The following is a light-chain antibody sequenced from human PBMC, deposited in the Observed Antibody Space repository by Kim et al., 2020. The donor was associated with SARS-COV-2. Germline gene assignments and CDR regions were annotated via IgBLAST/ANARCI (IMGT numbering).Light chain of an antibody. Sequence: ITLSCTGTSGDVGEYNSVAWYRQHPGKSPKLMIYDVTYRPSGVSNRFSGSKSGNTASLTISGLQAEDEADYYCSSYISTRISVIFGGGTQLTVL. CDR2: DVT. CDR3: SSYISTRISVI. J-gene: IGLJ2*01. V-gene: IGLV2-14*03. CDR1: SGDVGEYNS.